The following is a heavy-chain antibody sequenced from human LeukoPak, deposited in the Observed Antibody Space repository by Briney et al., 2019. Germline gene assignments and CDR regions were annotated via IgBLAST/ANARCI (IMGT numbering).Heavy chain of an antibody. CDR3: AKLAHYYDSILSWFPSAFDI. V-gene: IGHV3-23*01. Sequence: SGGSLRLSCAASGFTFSSYAMSWVRQAPGKGLEWVSAISGSGGSTYYADSVKGRFTISRDNSKNTLYLQMNSLRAEDTAVYYCAKLAHYYDSILSWFPSAFDIWGQGTMVTVSS. J-gene: IGHJ3*02. CDR2: ISGSGGST. D-gene: IGHD3-22*01. CDR1: GFTFSSYA.